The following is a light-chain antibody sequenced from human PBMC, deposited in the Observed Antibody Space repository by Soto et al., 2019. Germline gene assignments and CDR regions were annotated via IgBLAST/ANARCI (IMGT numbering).Light chain of an antibody. CDR1: SSDVGTYNL. Sequence: LTQPASVSGSPGQSITISCTGTSSDVGTYNLVSWYQQHPGKAPKLMIYEGSKRPSGVSNRFSGSKSGNTASLTISGLQAEDEADYYCCSYAGSSTFPYVFGTGTKVTVL. V-gene: IGLV2-23*03. CDR3: CSYAGSSTFPYV. CDR2: EGS. J-gene: IGLJ1*01.